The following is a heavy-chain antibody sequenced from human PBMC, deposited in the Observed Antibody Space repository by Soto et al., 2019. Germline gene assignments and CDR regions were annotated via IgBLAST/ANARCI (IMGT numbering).Heavy chain of an antibody. CDR1: GYTFTSYG. J-gene: IGHJ4*02. V-gene: IGHV1-18*04. D-gene: IGHD6-13*01. CDR3: ARIIAAIPVSIAAAGKGIVLDLNDY. CDR2: ISAYNGNT. Sequence: VASVKVSCRASGYTFTSYGISWVRQAPGHGLEWMGWISAYNGNTNYAQKLQGRVTMTTDTSTSTAYMELRSLRSDDTAVYYCARIIAAIPVSIAAAGKGIVLDLNDYRGQGPLVTVSS.